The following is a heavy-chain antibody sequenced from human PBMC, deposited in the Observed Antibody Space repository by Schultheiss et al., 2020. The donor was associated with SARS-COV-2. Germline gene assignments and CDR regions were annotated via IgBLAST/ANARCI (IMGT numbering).Heavy chain of an antibody. V-gene: IGHV3-33*01. Sequence: GGSLRLSCAASGFTISSYGMHWVRQAPGKGLEWVAVIWYDGSNKYYADSVKGRFTISRDNSKNTLYLQMNSLRAEDTAVYYCARPARVGPVAGTPHLYYWGQGTLVTVDS. CDR2: IWYDGSNK. J-gene: IGHJ4*02. CDR1: GFTISSYG. CDR3: ARPARVGPVAGTPHLYY. D-gene: IGHD6-19*01.